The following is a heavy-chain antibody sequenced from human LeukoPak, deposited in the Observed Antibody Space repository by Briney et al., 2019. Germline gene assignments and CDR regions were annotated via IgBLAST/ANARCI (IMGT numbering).Heavy chain of an antibody. J-gene: IGHJ6*02. Sequence: ASVKVSCKASGYTSTSYYMHWVRQAPGQGLEWMGIINPSGGSTSYAQKFQGRVTMTRDTSTSTVYMELSSLRSEDTAVYYCARDRAAAEDYYYYYGMDVWGQGTTVTVSS. V-gene: IGHV1-46*01. CDR1: GYTSTSYY. CDR2: INPSGGST. D-gene: IGHD6-13*01. CDR3: ARDRAAAEDYYYYYGMDV.